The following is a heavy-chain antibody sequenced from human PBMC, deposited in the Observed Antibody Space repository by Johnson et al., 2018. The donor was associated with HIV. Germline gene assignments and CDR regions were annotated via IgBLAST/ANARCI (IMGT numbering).Heavy chain of an antibody. CDR1: GFIFDDYA. CDR3: ARDKGIAARPDAFDI. V-gene: IGHV3-23*04. CDR2: ISGSGGGT. Sequence: VQLVESGGSVVRPGGSLRLSCAASGFIFDDYAMHWVRQAPGKGLEWVSGISGSGGGTYYADSVKGRFTISRDNSKNTLYLQMNSLRAEDTAVYYCARDKGIAARPDAFDIWGQGTTVTVSS. D-gene: IGHD6-6*01. J-gene: IGHJ3*02.